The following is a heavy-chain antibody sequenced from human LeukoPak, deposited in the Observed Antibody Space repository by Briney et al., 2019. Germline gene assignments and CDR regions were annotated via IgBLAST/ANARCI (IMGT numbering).Heavy chain of an antibody. CDR3: ARIRGFVESMNYYYYMDV. D-gene: IGHD3-3*01. J-gene: IGHJ6*03. CDR1: GFSLSTSGMC. CDR2: TDRDDDK. V-gene: IGHV2-70*11. Sequence: ESGPTLVNPTQTLTLTCTFSGFSLSTSGMCLGWIRQPPGKALTYLARTDRDDDKYYSTSLKTRLTISKDTSKNQVVRTMTNMDPVDTATYYCARIRGFVESMNYYYYMDVWGKGTTVTVSS.